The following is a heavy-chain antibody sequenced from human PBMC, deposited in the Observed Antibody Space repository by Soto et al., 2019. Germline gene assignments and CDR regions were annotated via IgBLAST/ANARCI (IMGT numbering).Heavy chain of an antibody. CDR1: GGTFSSYA. J-gene: IGHJ4*02. Sequence: GASVKVSCKASGGTFSSYAISWVRQAPGQGLEWMGGIIPIFGTANYAQKFKGRVTFTADESTSTAYMELSSLRAEDTAVYYCATSRGSGYYDSSGYPYIDRCPGYWGQGTLVTVSS. CDR2: IIPIFGTA. CDR3: ATSRGSGYYDSSGYPYIDRCPGY. V-gene: IGHV1-69*13. D-gene: IGHD3-22*01.